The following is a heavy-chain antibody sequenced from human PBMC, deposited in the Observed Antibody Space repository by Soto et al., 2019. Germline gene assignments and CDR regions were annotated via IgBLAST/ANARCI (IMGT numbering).Heavy chain of an antibody. CDR1: GFTFSSYA. CDR2: ISSSSSYI. V-gene: IGHV3-21*04. CDR3: ARAFGYYDILTGSYYYYYMDV. J-gene: IGHJ6*03. Sequence: LSLSCAASGFTFSSYAMHWVRQAPGKGLEWVSSISSSSSYIYYADSVKGRFTISRDNAKNSLYLQMSSLRSEDTAVYYCARAFGYYDILTGSYYYYYMDVWGKGTTVTVSS. D-gene: IGHD3-9*01.